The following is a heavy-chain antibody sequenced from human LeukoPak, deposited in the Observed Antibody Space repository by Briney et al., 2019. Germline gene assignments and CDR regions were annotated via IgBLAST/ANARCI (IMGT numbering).Heavy chain of an antibody. CDR2: IYTSGST. CDR1: GGSISSGSYY. D-gene: IGHD6-13*01. CDR3: ARDSPNGIAAAGSYYYYGMDV. V-gene: IGHV4-61*02. Sequence: SETLSLTCTVSGGSISSGSYYWSWIRQPAGKGLEWIGRIYTSGSTNYNPSLKSRVTISVDTSKDQFSLKLSSVTAADTAVYYCARDSPNGIAAAGSYYYYGMDVWGQGTTVTASS. J-gene: IGHJ6*02.